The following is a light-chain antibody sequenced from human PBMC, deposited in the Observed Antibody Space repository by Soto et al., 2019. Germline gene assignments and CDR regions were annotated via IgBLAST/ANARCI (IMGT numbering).Light chain of an antibody. V-gene: IGKV1-27*01. CDR2: AAS. CDR3: QKYNSATRT. Sequence: IQMTQSPSALSASLGDRVTITCRASQDIRPFLAWYQHKPGRDPRLLIYAASTVQSGVPSRFSGSGSGTDFILTISSLQPEDAATYSCQKYNSATRTFGGGTTVEI. J-gene: IGKJ4*02. CDR1: QDIRPF.